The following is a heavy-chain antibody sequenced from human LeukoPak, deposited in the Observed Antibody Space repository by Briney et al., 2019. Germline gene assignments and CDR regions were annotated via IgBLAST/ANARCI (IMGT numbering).Heavy chain of an antibody. CDR1: GYTFTSYD. V-gene: IGHV1-8*01. CDR2: MNPNSGNT. D-gene: IGHD3-3*01. Sequence: ASVEVSCKASGYTFTSYDINWVRQATGQGLEWMGWMNPNSGNTGYAQKFQGRVTMTRNTSISTAYMELSSLRSEDTAVYYCARPTYYDFWSGWDAFDIWGQGTMVTVSS. CDR3: ARPTYYDFWSGWDAFDI. J-gene: IGHJ3*02.